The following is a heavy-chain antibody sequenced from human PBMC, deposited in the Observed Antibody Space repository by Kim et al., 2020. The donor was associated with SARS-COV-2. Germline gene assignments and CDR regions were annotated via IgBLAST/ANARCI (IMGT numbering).Heavy chain of an antibody. CDR1: GFTFSSYD. Sequence: GGSLRLSCAASGFTFSSYDMHWVRQATGKGLEWVSAIGTAGDTYYPGSVKGRFTISRENAKNSLYLQMNSLRAGDTAVYYCARGACQDIIAAAGTGPGDNWFDPWRQRTLVTVSS. CDR3: ARGACQDIIAAAGTGPGDNWFDP. J-gene: IGHJ5*02. D-gene: IGHD6-13*01. V-gene: IGHV3-13*01. CDR2: IGTAGDT.